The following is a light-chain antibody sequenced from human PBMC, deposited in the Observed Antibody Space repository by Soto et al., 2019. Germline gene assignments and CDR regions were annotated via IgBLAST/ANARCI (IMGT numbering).Light chain of an antibody. Sequence: QSVLTQPASVSGSPGQSIAISCTGSSSDVGSYNFVSWYRQHPGKVPQLLIYEATKRPAGVSHRFSGSKSDNTASLTISELQSEDEADYYCCSYAGRSIYVFGTGTKVTVL. J-gene: IGLJ1*01. CDR2: EAT. CDR1: SSDVGSYNF. V-gene: IGLV2-23*01. CDR3: CSYAGRSIYV.